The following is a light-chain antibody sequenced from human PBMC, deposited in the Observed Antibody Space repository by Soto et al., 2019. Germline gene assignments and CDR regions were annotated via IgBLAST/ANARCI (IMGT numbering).Light chain of an antibody. V-gene: IGKV3-15*01. Sequence: EIVLTQSPGTLSLSPGERATLSCGASQDIGTKLAWYQQKPGQAPSLLMYDVSTRASAAPARFSGSGSGSEFTLTISSLQSEDFAIYFCQQYYHWRTFGQGTKVDIK. CDR2: DVS. J-gene: IGKJ1*01. CDR3: QQYYHWRT. CDR1: QDIGTK.